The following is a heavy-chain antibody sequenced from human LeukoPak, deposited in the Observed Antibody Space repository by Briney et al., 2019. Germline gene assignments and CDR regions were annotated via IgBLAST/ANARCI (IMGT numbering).Heavy chain of an antibody. Sequence: GGSLRLSCAASGFTFSSYWMHWVRQVPGKGLVWVSRISSDGSSTSYADSVKGRFTISRDNAKNSLYLQMNSLRAEDTAVYYCAREEGRDGYRPDYWGQGTLVTVSS. J-gene: IGHJ4*02. CDR1: GFTFSSYW. D-gene: IGHD5-24*01. V-gene: IGHV3-74*01. CDR2: ISSDGSST. CDR3: AREEGRDGYRPDY.